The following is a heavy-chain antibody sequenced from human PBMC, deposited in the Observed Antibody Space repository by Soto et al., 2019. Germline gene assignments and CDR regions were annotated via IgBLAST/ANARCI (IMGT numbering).Heavy chain of an antibody. J-gene: IGHJ4*02. CDR2: ISYDGSNK. D-gene: IGHD5-18*01. V-gene: IGHV3-30-3*01. Sequence: PGGSLRLSCAASGFTFSSYAMHWDRQAPGKGLEWVAVISYDGSNKYYADSVKGRFTISRDNSKNTLYLQMNSLRAEDTAVYYCARDGGYSYGYEFDYWGQGTLVTVYS. CDR3: ARDGGYSYGYEFDY. CDR1: GFTFSSYA.